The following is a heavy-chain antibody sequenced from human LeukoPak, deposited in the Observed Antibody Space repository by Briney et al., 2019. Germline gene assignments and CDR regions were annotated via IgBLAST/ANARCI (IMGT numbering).Heavy chain of an antibody. J-gene: IGHJ4*02. D-gene: IGHD5-24*01. V-gene: IGHV3-13*01. CDR3: TRVGYIDEGIDY. Sequence: GGSLRLSCATSGFTFSNFDMHWLRQATGEGLEWVSAIGTAGDTHYPDSVKGRFTISRDNAKNSVYLQMNNLRAGDTAIYYCTRVGYIDEGIDYWGQGTLVTVSS. CDR2: IGTAGDT. CDR1: GFTFSNFD.